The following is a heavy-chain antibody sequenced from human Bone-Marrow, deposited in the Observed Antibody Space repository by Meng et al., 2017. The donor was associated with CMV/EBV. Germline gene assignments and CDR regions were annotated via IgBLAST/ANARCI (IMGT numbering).Heavy chain of an antibody. CDR1: GFTFSDCY. D-gene: IGHD3-3*01. V-gene: IGHV3-11*04. CDR3: ARGVERIFGVVTAYYYYGMDV. J-gene: IGHJ6*02. Sequence: GESLKISCAASGFTFSDCYMSWIRQAPGKGLEWVSYISSSGSTIYYADSVKGRFTISRDNAKNSLYLQMNSLRAEDTAVYYCARGVERIFGVVTAYYYYGMDVWGQGTTVTVSS. CDR2: ISSSGSTI.